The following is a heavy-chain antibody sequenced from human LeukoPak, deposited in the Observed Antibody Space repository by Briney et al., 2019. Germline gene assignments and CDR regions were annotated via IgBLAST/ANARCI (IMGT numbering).Heavy chain of an antibody. V-gene: IGHV5-51*01. Sequence: GDSLKISCQGSGYIFSIYWIAWVRQMPGRGLEWMGIIYPGESDTRYSPSFQGQVTISADKSISTAYLQWSSLKASDTAMYYCARPADSSSWNMYYFDYWGQGTLVTVSS. CDR1: GYIFSIYW. CDR3: ARPADSSSWNMYYFDY. D-gene: IGHD6-13*01. J-gene: IGHJ4*02. CDR2: IYPGESDT.